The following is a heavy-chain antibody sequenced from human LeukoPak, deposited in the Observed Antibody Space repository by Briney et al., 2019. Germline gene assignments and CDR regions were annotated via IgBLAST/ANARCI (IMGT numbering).Heavy chain of an antibody. CDR3: ARGADTHFDY. J-gene: IGHJ4*02. D-gene: IGHD2-15*01. CDR1: GFTFSNYD. Sequence: GGSLRLSCAASGFTFSNYDMHRVRQATGKGLEWVSAIGTAGDTYYQGSVRGRFTMSRENAKNSLYLQMNSLTAGDTAVYYCARGADTHFDYWGQGILVTVSS. CDR2: IGTAGDT. V-gene: IGHV3-13*04.